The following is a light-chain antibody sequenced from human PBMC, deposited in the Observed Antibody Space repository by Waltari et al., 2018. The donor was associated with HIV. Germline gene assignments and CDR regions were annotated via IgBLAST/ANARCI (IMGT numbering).Light chain of an antibody. Sequence: QSVLTQPPSASGTPGQRVTISCSGSSSNIGSNTVNWYQQLPGTAPKLLIYNNNQRPSGGPDRCSGAKAGTSASLAISGRQSEDEADYYCAAWDGSLNGWVFGGGTKLTVL. CDR1: SSNIGSNT. V-gene: IGLV1-44*01. J-gene: IGLJ3*02. CDR3: AAWDGSLNGWV. CDR2: NNN.